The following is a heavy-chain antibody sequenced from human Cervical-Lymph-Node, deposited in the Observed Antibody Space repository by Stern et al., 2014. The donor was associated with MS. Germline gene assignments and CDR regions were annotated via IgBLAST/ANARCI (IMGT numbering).Heavy chain of an antibody. CDR1: GFTFSSSG. CDR2: IWYDGSNR. J-gene: IGHJ1*01. Sequence: EQLLHSGGGVVQPGRSLRLSCEASGFTFSSSGMHWVRQAPGKGLEWLAIIWYDGSNRYYADSVKGRFTISRDNSKNTLYLQMNSLRADDTAVYYCAREGGNTAEYFQHWGQGTLVTVSS. CDR3: AREGGNTAEYFQH. V-gene: IGHV3-33*01. D-gene: IGHD4-23*01.